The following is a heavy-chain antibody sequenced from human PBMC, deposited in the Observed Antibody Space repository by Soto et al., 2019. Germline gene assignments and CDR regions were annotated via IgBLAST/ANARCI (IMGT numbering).Heavy chain of an antibody. CDR3: AKDPLKYSSSWYLEWWFDP. CDR1: GFTFSSYG. CDR2: ISYDGSNK. Sequence: PGGSLRLSCAASGFTFSSYGMHWVRQAPGKGLEWVAVISYDGSNKYYADSVKGRFTISRDNSKNTLYLQMNSLRAEDTAVYYCAKDPLKYSSSWYLEWWFDPWGQGTLVTVSS. V-gene: IGHV3-30*18. D-gene: IGHD6-13*01. J-gene: IGHJ5*02.